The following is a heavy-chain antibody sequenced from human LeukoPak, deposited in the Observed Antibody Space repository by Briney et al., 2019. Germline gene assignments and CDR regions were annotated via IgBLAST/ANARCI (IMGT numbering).Heavy chain of an antibody. Sequence: SFRGDYTTTGSTFGYHSMDLLRPGEALVLSILYPPRSKPYSYTTQYAASVKGRFTISRDDSKNSLYLQMNSLKPEDTAVYYCVRSVTASTTGAIWGQGTMVTVSS. CDR3: VRSVTASTTGAI. D-gene: IGHD2-21*02. J-gene: IGHJ3*02. CDR2: PRSKPYSYTT. CDR1: GSTFGYHS. V-gene: IGHV3-72*01.